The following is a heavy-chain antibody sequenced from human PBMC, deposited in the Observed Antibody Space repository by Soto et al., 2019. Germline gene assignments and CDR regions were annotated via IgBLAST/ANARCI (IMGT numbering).Heavy chain of an antibody. CDR2: INPNSGGT. Sequence: ASVKVSCKVSGYTLTELSMHWVRQAPGQGLEWMGWINPNSGGTNYAQKFQGRVTMTRDTSISTAYMELSRLRSDDTAVYYCARGPLRFLEWYWGQGTLVTVSS. CDR3: ARGPLRFLEWY. V-gene: IGHV1-2*02. CDR1: GYTLTELS. J-gene: IGHJ4*02. D-gene: IGHD3-3*01.